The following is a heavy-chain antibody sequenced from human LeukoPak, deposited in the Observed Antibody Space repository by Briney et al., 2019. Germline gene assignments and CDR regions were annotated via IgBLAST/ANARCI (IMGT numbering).Heavy chain of an antibody. CDR2: INHSGST. CDR1: GGSLSGYY. V-gene: IGHV4-34*01. CDR3: ARDRKRYLAPNYYYYGMDV. J-gene: IGHJ6*02. Sequence: SETLSLTCAVYGGSLSGYYWSWIRQPPGKGLEWMGEINHSGSTNHNPSLKSRVTISVDTSKHQFSLKLSSVTAADTAAYYCARDRKRYLAPNYYYYGMDVWGQGTTVTVSS. D-gene: IGHD3-9*01.